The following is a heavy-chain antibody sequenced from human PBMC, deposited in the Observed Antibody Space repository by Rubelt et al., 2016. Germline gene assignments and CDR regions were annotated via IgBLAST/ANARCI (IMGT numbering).Heavy chain of an antibody. CDR2: VNGSGENT. J-gene: IGHJ4*02. V-gene: IGHV3-23*01. D-gene: IGHD6-19*01. CDR1: GFTFSSFA. CDR3: ARRFSNGWFDY. Sequence: LFLAGGGLVQPGGSLRLSCAASGFTFSSFAMTWVRQAPGKGLEWVSDVNGSGENTYYADSVKGRFTISRDNSKNTLYLQMNSLRVEDTAVFHCARRFSNGWFDYWGQGTLVTVSS.